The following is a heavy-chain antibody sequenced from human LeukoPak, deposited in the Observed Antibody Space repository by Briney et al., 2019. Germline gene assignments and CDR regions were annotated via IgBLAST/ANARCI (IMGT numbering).Heavy chain of an antibody. CDR1: RFTFSDYY. CDR2: ISSSGSTI. Sequence: GGSLRLSCAASRFTFSDYYMSWIRQPPGKGLEWVSYISSSGSTIYYADSVKGRFTISRDNAKNSLYLQMNSLRAEDTAVYYCARADVDTADDYWGQGTLVTVSS. D-gene: IGHD5-18*01. J-gene: IGHJ4*02. V-gene: IGHV3-11*01. CDR3: ARADVDTADDY.